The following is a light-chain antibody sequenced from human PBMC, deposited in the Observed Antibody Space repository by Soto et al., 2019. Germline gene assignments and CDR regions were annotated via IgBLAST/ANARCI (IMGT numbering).Light chain of an antibody. CDR1: SSDVGGYNY. Sequence: QSALTQPASVSGSPGQSITISCTGTSSDVGGYNYVSWYQQHPGKAPKLMLYDVSNRPSGVSNRFSGSKSGNTASLTISGLQAEDEADYSCSSYTSSSTLLYVFGNGTKVTVL. J-gene: IGLJ1*01. CDR2: DVS. V-gene: IGLV2-14*01. CDR3: SSYTSSSTLLYV.